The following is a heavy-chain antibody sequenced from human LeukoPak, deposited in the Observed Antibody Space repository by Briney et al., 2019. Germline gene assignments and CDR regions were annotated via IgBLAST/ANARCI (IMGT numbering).Heavy chain of an antibody. Sequence: PGGSLRLSCAASGFTFRSYGMHWVRQAPGKGLEWVAFIRYDGSNKYYADSVKGRFTISRDNSKNTLYLQMNSLRAEDTAVYYCAKSARRYCSGGSCYYFVYWGQGTLVTVSS. CDR3: AKSARRYCSGGSCYYFVY. CDR2: IRYDGSNK. CDR1: GFTFRSYG. J-gene: IGHJ4*02. D-gene: IGHD2-15*01. V-gene: IGHV3-30*02.